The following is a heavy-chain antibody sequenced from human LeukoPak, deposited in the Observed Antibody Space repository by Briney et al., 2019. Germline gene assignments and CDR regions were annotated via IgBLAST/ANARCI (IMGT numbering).Heavy chain of an antibody. Sequence: GESLKISCKGSGYSFTSYWIGWVRQMPGKGLECMGIIYPGDSDTRYSPSFQGQVTISADKSISTAYLQWSSLKASDTAMYYCARTLGHDYGEQLIDFDYWGQGTLVTVSS. V-gene: IGHV5-51*01. J-gene: IGHJ4*02. CDR1: GYSFTSYW. CDR2: IYPGDSDT. D-gene: IGHD4-17*01. CDR3: ARTLGHDYGEQLIDFDY.